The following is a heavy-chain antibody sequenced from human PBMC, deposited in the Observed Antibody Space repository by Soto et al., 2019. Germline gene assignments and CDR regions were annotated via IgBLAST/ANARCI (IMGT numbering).Heavy chain of an antibody. CDR1: RYTFISYD. Sequence: QVQLVQSGAEVKKPGASVKVSCKASRYTFISYDINWVRQATGQGLEWMGWMNPKSANTGYAQNSHGRVTMTRNTSISTAYMELSSLRSEDTAVYYCARSPSWETTVTPYYFDYWGQGTLVTVSS. CDR3: ARSPSWETTVTPYYFDY. J-gene: IGHJ4*02. V-gene: IGHV1-8*01. D-gene: IGHD4-4*01. CDR2: MNPKSANT.